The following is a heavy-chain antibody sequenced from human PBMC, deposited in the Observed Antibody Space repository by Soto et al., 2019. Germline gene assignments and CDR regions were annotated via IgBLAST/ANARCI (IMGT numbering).Heavy chain of an antibody. V-gene: IGHV4-30-2*01. D-gene: IGHD6-13*01. CDR3: ASLRIAAAGLNWFDP. CDR1: GGSISSGGYS. J-gene: IGHJ5*02. Sequence: QLQLQESGSGLVKPSQTLSLTCADSGGSISSGGYSWSWIRQPPGKGLEWIGYIYHSGSTYYNPSLKSRVTISVDRSKNQFSLKLSSVTAADTAVYYCASLRIAAAGLNWFDPWGQGTLVTVSS. CDR2: IYHSGST.